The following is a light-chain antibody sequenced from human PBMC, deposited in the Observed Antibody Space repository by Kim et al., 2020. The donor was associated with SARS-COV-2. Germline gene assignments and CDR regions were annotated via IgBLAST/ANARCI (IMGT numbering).Light chain of an antibody. CDR2: GNS. Sequence: RVTMSCTGSSSNIGAGYDVHWYQHLPGTAPKLLIYGNSNRPSGVPDRFSGSKSGTSASLAITGLQAEDEADYYCQSYDSSLSDSVFGGGTQLTVL. J-gene: IGLJ2*01. CDR1: SSNIGAGYD. V-gene: IGLV1-40*01. CDR3: QSYDSSLSDSV.